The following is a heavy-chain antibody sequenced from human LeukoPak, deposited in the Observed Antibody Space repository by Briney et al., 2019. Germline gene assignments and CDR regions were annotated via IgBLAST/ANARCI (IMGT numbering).Heavy chain of an antibody. Sequence: GGSLRLSCSASGFTFSSYAMHWVRQAPGKGLEYVSAISSNGGSTYYADSVKGRFTISRDNSKNTLYLQMSSLRAEDTAVYYCVKERGYSYGEGGYWGQGTLVTVSS. CDR2: ISSNGGST. J-gene: IGHJ4*02. CDR3: VKERGYSYGEGGY. V-gene: IGHV3-64D*06. CDR1: GFTFSSYA. D-gene: IGHD5-18*01.